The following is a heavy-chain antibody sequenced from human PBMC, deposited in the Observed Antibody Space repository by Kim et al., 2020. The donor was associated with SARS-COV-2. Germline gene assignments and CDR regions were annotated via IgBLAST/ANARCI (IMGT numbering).Heavy chain of an antibody. CDR2: IGDSSGYT. D-gene: IGHD5-12*01. V-gene: IGHV3-23*01. Sequence: GGSLRLSCAGSGFTFNSYAMSWVRQAPGKGLEWVSSIGDSSGYTYFADSVKGRFTISRDNSKNTVYLQMNSLRAEDTAVYYCAKDGYSGYGYYFDYWGQGTLVTVSS. J-gene: IGHJ4*02. CDR3: AKDGYSGYGYYFDY. CDR1: GFTFNSYA.